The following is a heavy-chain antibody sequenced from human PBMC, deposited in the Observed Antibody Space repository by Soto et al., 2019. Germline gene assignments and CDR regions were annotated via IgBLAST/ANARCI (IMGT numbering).Heavy chain of an antibody. V-gene: IGHV3-9*01. Sequence: EVQLVESGGGLVQPGRSLRLSCAASGFTFDDYAMHWVRQAPGKGLEWVSGISWNSGSIGYADSVKGRFTISRDNAKNSLYLPMNSLRAEDTALYYCAKGNFLSYYYYMDGWGKGTTVTVSS. J-gene: IGHJ6*03. CDR2: ISWNSGSI. D-gene: IGHD1-1*01. CDR3: AKGNFLSYYYYMDG. CDR1: GFTFDDYA.